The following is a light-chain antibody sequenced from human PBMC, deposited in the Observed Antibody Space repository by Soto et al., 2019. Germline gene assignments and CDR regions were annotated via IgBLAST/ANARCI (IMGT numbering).Light chain of an antibody. CDR1: QSVSSN. J-gene: IGKJ1*01. CDR3: QQRSNWPRWT. V-gene: IGKV3-11*01. Sequence: EIVLTQSPGTLSLSPGERATLSCRASQSVSSNLAWYQQKPGQAPRLLIYGASSRATGIPDKFSGSGSGTDFTLTISSLEPEDFAVYYCQQRSNWPRWTFGQGTKVDNK. CDR2: GAS.